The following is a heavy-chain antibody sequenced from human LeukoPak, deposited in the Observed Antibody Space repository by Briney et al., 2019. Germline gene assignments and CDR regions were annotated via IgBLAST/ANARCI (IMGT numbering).Heavy chain of an antibody. CDR2: INPGGDNT. CDR3: ARIRDGYNDAYDI. J-gene: IGHJ3*02. Sequence: SVKVSCKASGYTFTSYDINWVRQAPGQGLEWMGLINPGGDNTNYAQNFQGRVTMTRDTSTSTVYMELSSLRSEDTAIYYCARIRDGYNDAYDIWGQGTVVTVPS. CDR1: GYTFTSYD. V-gene: IGHV1-46*01. D-gene: IGHD5-24*01.